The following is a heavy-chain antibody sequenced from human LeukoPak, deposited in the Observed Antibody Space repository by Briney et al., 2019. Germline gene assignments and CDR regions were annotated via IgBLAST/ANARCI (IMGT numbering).Heavy chain of an antibody. CDR2: IYYSGST. D-gene: IGHD4-17*01. V-gene: IGHV4-59*01. CDR3: ASRKDYGDYVDAFDI. CDR1: GGSISSYY. J-gene: IGHJ3*02. Sequence: SETLSLTCTVSGGSISSYYWSWIRQPPGKGLEWIGYIYYSGSTNYNPSLKSRVTISVDTSKNQFSLKLSSVTAADTAVYYCASRKDYGDYVDAFDIWGQGTMVTVSS.